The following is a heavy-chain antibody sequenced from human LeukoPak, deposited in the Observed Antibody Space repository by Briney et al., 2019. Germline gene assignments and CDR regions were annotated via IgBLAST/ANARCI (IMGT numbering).Heavy chain of an antibody. V-gene: IGHV1-69*13. Sequence: ASVKVSCKASGGTFSSYAISWVRQAPGQGLEWMGGIIPIFDTANYAQKFQGRVTITADESTSTAYMELSSLKSEDTAVYYCARDGVGATKRGAFDYWGQGTLVTVSS. CDR1: GGTFSSYA. D-gene: IGHD1-26*01. CDR2: IIPIFDTA. J-gene: IGHJ4*02. CDR3: ARDGVGATKRGAFDY.